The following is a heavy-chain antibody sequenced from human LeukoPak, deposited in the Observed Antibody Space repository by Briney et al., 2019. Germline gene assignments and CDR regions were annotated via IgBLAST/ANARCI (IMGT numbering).Heavy chain of an antibody. CDR1: GGSISSSSYY. CDR2: IYYSGST. J-gene: IGHJ4*02. CDR3: ARPGGASGSYTF. D-gene: IGHD3-10*01. V-gene: IGHV4-39*01. Sequence: SETLSLTCTVSGGSISSSSYYWGWIRQPPGKGLEWIGSIYYSGSTYYNPSLKSRVTISVDTSKNQFSLKPSSVTAADTAVYYCARPGGASGSYTFWGQGTLVTVSS.